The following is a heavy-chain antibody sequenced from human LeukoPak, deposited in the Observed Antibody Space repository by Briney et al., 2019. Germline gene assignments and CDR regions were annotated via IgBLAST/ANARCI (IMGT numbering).Heavy chain of an antibody. J-gene: IGHJ6*02. D-gene: IGHD3-10*01. CDR2: ISYSGST. CDR1: GGSISNYY. Sequence: PSETLSLTCTVSGGSISNYYWSWIRQPPGKGLEWIGYISYSGSTNYNPSRRSRVTISVDTSKNQFSLKLSSVTAADTAVYYCARVPLTIEYNAMDVWGQGTTVTVSS. V-gene: IGHV4-59*01. CDR3: ARVPLTIEYNAMDV.